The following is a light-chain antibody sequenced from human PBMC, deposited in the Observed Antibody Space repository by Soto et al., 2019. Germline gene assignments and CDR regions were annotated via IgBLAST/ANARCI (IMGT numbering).Light chain of an antibody. J-gene: IGLJ1*01. V-gene: IGLV2-14*01. CDR1: SSDVGGYNY. CDR3: HVWDSSSDHYV. Sequence: QSALTQPASVSGSPGQSITISCTGTSSDVGGYNYVSWYQQHPGKAPKLMIYEVSNRPSGVSNRFSGSKSGNTASLTIRRIEAGDEADYYCHVWDSSSDHYVFGTGTKLTVL. CDR2: EVS.